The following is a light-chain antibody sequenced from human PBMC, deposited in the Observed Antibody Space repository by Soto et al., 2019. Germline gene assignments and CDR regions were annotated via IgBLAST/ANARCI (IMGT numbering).Light chain of an antibody. J-gene: IGLJ2*01. CDR3: QSYDSSLSGVV. CDR2: GNS. V-gene: IGLV1-40*01. CDR1: SSNIGAGYD. Sequence: QSVLTQPPSVSGPPGQRVTISCTGSSSNIGAGYDVHWYQQLPGTAPKLLIYGNSNRPSGVPDRFSGSKSGTSASLAITGRQAEAEADYYCQSYDSSLSGVVFGGGTKLTVL.